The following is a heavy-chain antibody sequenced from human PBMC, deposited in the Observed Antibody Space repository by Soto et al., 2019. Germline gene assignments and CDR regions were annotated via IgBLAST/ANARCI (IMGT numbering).Heavy chain of an antibody. CDR1: GFSFSSHG. CDR3: VSDAQHLANYGMDV. Sequence: QVQLVESGGNVVQPGRSLRLSCAASGFSFSSHGMHWVRQAPGKGLEWVAHLWAGGNIRYYAYSVKGRFTISSDHSKKTLYLQMDSLGAEDTAVYYCVSDAQHLANYGMDVWGQGTTVTVSS. CDR2: LWAGGNIR. J-gene: IGHJ6*02. V-gene: IGHV3-33*01. D-gene: IGHD3-3*02.